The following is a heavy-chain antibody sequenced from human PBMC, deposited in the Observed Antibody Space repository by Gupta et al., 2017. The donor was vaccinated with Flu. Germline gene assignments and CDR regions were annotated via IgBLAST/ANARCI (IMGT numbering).Heavy chain of an antibody. CDR2: MNPNSGNT. V-gene: IGHV1-8*01. J-gene: IGHJ5*02. Sequence: QVQLVQSGAEVKKPGASVKVSCKASGYTFTSYDINWVRQATGQGLEWMGWMNPNSGNTGYAQKFQGRVTMTRNTSISTAYMELSSLRSEDTAVYYCARALPVVPAANLRWFDPWGQGTLVTVSS. D-gene: IGHD2-2*01. CDR1: GYTFTSYD. CDR3: ARALPVVPAANLRWFDP.